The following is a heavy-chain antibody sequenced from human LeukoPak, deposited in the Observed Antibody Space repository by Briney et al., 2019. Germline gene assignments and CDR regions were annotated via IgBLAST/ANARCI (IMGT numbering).Heavy chain of an antibody. J-gene: IGHJ6*03. CDR1: GGSFSGYY. V-gene: IGHV4-34*01. D-gene: IGHD3-3*01. CDR3: ARATKIYYDFWSGSDYYYYYMDV. CDR2: INHSGST. Sequence: SETLSLTCAVYGGSFSGYYWSWIRQPPGKGLEWIGEINHSGSTNYNPSLKSRVTISVDTSKNQFSLKLSSVTAADTAVYYCARATKIYYDFWSGSDYYYYYMDVWGKGTTVTVSS.